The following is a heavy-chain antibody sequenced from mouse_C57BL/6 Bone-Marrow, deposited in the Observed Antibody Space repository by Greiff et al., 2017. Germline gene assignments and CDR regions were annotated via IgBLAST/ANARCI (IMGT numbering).Heavy chain of an antibody. Sequence: VQLQQSGAELARPGASVKLSCKASGYTFTSYGISWVKQRTGQGLEWIGEIYPRGGNTYYNEKFKGKATLTADKSSSTAYMELRSLTSEDSAVYFCARWGVMTTVEDYFDYWGQGTTLTVSS. D-gene: IGHD1-1*01. CDR2: IYPRGGNT. CDR1: GYTFTSYG. J-gene: IGHJ2*01. V-gene: IGHV1-81*01. CDR3: ARWGVMTTVEDYFDY.